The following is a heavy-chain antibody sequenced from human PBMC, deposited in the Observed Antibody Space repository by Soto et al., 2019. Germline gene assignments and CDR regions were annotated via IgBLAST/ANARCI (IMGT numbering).Heavy chain of an antibody. V-gene: IGHV3-21*01. CDR3: VRARATDSRPDY. D-gene: IGHD3-22*01. CDR1: GFTFSLYS. J-gene: IGHJ4*02. CDR2: ISSSSSYI. Sequence: LRLSCAASGFTFSLYSMIWVRQAPGKGLEWVSSISSSSSYIYYADSMKGRFTLSRDNAQNSLYLQMNSLRVDDTAVYYCVRARATDSRPDYWGQGTLVTVSS.